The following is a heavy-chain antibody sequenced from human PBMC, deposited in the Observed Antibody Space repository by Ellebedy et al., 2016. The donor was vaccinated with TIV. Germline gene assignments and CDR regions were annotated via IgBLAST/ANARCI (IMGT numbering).Heavy chain of an antibody. V-gene: IGHV3-23*01. J-gene: IGHJ4*02. Sequence: PGGSLRLSCAASGISLGSYAMSWVRQAPGKGLESVSTIGGTGGTTYYRESVKGRFTVSRDTSRNTLYLQMSSLRAEDTAVYYCAKLPVAYNWNYADDYWGQGTLVTVSS. CDR3: AKLPVAYNWNYADDY. CDR2: IGGTGGTT. D-gene: IGHD1-7*01. CDR1: GISLGSYA.